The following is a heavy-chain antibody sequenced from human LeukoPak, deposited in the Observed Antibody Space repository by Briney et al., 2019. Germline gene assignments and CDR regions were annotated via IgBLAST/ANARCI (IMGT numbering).Heavy chain of an antibody. J-gene: IGHJ5*02. V-gene: IGHV3-74*01. CDR3: ARGAAAAGMLDWFDP. CDR2: INSDGSST. D-gene: IGHD6-13*01. Sequence: GGSLRLSCAASGFTFSSYWVHWVRQAPGKGLVWVSRINSDGSSTSYADSVKGRFTISRDNAKNTLYLQMNSLRAEDTAVYYCARGAAAAGMLDWFDPWGQGTLVTVSS. CDR1: GFTFSSYW.